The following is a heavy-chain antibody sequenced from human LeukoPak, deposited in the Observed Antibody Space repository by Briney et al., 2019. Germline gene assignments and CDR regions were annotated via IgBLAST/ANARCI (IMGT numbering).Heavy chain of an antibody. CDR1: GFTFSDYY. Sequence: GSLRLSCAASGFTFSDYYMSWIRQAPGKGLEWVSYISSSGSTIYYAYSVKGRFTISRDNAKNSLYLQMNRLRAEDKAVYYCARFGGACGGDCYSPFDYWGQGTLVTVSS. V-gene: IGHV3-11*04. D-gene: IGHD2-21*01. J-gene: IGHJ4*02. CDR3: ARFGGACGGDCYSPFDY. CDR2: ISSSGSTI.